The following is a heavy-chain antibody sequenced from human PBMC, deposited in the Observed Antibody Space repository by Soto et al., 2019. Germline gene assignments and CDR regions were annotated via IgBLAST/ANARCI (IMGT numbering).Heavy chain of an antibody. CDR2: IKSKSDGGTT. CDR1: GFTFINAW. V-gene: IGHV3-15*01. J-gene: IGHJ6*02. D-gene: IGHD5-18*01. CDR3: ITDVTSVMDV. Sequence: EVQVVESGGGLVKPGGSLRLSCSVSGFTFINAWMSWVRQAPGKGLEWVGRIKSKSDGGTTDYAAPVKGRFTISRDDLQNSVFLQMKSLKTEDTAMYYCITDVTSVMDVWGQGTTVTVSS.